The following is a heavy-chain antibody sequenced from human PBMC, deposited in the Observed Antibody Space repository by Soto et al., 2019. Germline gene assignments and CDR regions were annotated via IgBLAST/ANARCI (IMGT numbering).Heavy chain of an antibody. D-gene: IGHD6-13*01. CDR3: ARDSSSWYALDYYYYGMDV. V-gene: IGHV1-69*06. Sequence: GASVKVSCKASGYTFTSYDINWVRQATGQGLEWMGGMNPIFGTANYAQKFQGRVTITGNKSMSTAYMELSSLRSEDTAVYYCARDSSSWYALDYYYYGMDVWGQGTTVTVSS. CDR2: MNPIFGTA. CDR1: GYTFTSYD. J-gene: IGHJ6*02.